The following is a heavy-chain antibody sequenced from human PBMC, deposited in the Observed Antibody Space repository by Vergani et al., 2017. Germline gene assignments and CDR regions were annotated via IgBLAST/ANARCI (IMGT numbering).Heavy chain of an antibody. J-gene: IGHJ6*02. Sequence: EVQLVESGGGLVQPGGSLRLSCAASGFTFSSYEMNWVRQAPGKGLEWVSYISSSGSTIYYADSVKGRFTISRDNAKNSLYLQMNSLRAEDTAVYYCARDLRECSGGSCYSSLYYYYGMDVWGQGTTVTVSS. CDR2: ISSSGSTI. V-gene: IGHV3-48*03. CDR3: ARDLRECSGGSCYSSLYYYYGMDV. CDR1: GFTFSSYE. D-gene: IGHD2-15*01.